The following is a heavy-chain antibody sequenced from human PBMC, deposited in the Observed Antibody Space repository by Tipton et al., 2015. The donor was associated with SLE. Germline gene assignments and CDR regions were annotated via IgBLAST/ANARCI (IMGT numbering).Heavy chain of an antibody. Sequence: SLRLSCAASGFTFSSYAMSWVRQAPGKGLEWVSVDYVTAGTFYSDSVKGRFTISRDNSKNTLYLQMNSLRAEDTAVYYCATNLASHVLRFLEWINWGQGTLVTVSS. CDR1: GFTFSSYA. CDR2: DYVTAGT. D-gene: IGHD3-3*01. CDR3: ATNLASHVLRFLEWIN. V-gene: IGHV3-23*05. J-gene: IGHJ4*02.